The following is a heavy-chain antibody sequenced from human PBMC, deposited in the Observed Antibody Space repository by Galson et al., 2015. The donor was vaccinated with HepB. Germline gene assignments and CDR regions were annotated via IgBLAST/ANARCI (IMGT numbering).Heavy chain of an antibody. Sequence: SVKVSCKASGGTFSTYAVNWVRQAPGQGLEWMGRILPIRDIANYAQKFQGRVTITADKSTSTAYMELTNLRSEDTALYYCSRGAVPAANAPFDYWGQGTL. CDR1: GGTFSTYA. CDR2: ILPIRDIA. D-gene: IGHD2-2*01. CDR3: SRGAVPAANAPFDY. V-gene: IGHV1-69*04. J-gene: IGHJ4*02.